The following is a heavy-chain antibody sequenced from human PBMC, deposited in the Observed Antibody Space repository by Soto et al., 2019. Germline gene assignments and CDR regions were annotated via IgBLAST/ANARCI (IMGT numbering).Heavy chain of an antibody. CDR2: IFSNDEK. Sequence: SGPTLVNPTETLTLTCTVSGFSLSNARMGVSWIRQPPGKALEWLAHIFSNDEKSYSTSLKSRLTISKDTSKSQVVLTMTNMDPVDTATYYCARRLSGSYYMYYYYGMDVWGQGTTVTVS. J-gene: IGHJ6*02. CDR3: ARRLSGSYYMYYYYGMDV. D-gene: IGHD1-26*01. V-gene: IGHV2-26*01. CDR1: GFSLSNARMG.